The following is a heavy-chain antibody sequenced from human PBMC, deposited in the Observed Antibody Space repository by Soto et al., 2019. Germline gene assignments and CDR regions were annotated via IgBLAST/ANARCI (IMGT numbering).Heavy chain of an antibody. J-gene: IGHJ4*02. CDR2: IYHSGST. D-gene: IGHD4-17*01. CDR1: GGSISSGGYS. Sequence: PSETLSLTCAVSGGSISSGGYSWSWIRQPPGKGLEWIGYIYHSGSTYYNPSLKSRVTISVDRSKNQFSLKLSSVTAADTAVYYCARTDTTVTYDYWGQGTLVTVSS. V-gene: IGHV4-30-2*01. CDR3: ARTDTTVTYDY.